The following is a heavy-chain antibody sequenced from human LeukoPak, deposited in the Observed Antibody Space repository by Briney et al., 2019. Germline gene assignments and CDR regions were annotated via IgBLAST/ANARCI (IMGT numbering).Heavy chain of an antibody. CDR2: IYDSGST. CDR3: ARSTRSSSSSVDH. CDR1: GGSISSYY. J-gene: IGHJ4*02. Sequence: SETLSLTCTVSGGSISSYYWIWIRQPAGKRLEWIGRIYDSGSTNYNPSLKSRVTMSVDTSKNQFSLKLSSVTAADTAIYYCARSTRSSSSSVDHWGQGTLVTASS. V-gene: IGHV4-4*07. D-gene: IGHD6-6*01.